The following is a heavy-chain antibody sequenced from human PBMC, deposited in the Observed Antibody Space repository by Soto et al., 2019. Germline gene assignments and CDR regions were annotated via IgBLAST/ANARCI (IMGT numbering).Heavy chain of an antibody. D-gene: IGHD3-3*01. CDR1: GFTFSSYE. CDR2: ISSSGSTI. Sequence: PGGSLRLSCAASGFTFSSYEMNWVRQAPGKGLEWVSYISSSGSTIYYADSMKGRFTISRDNAKNSLYLQMNSLRAEDTAVYYCARDNYDFWSGYSGHYYYGMDVWGQGTTVTVSS. J-gene: IGHJ6*02. CDR3: ARDNYDFWSGYSGHYYYGMDV. V-gene: IGHV3-48*03.